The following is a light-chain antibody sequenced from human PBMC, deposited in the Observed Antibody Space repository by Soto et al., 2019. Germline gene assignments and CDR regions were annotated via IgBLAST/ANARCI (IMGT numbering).Light chain of an antibody. V-gene: IGKV1-6*01. Sequence: AIQMTQSPSSLSASVGDSVNITCRASQGIRNVLGWFQQKPGKAPKLLINAASNLQSGVPSRFSGSGSGTDFTLTISSLQTEDVETYYCLQDYNYPRTFGQGTKWIS. CDR3: LQDYNYPRT. CDR2: AAS. CDR1: QGIRNV. J-gene: IGKJ1*01.